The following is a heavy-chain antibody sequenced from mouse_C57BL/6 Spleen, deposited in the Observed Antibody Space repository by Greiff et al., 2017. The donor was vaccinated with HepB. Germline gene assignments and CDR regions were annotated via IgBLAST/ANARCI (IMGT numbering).Heavy chain of an antibody. V-gene: IGHV1-80*01. Sequence: VQLVESGAELVKPGASVKISCKASGYAFSSYWMNWVKQRPGKGLEWIGQIYPGDGDTNYNGKFKGKATLTADKSSSTAYMQLSSLTSEDSAVYFCARTKSDLYFDYWGQGTTLTVSS. CDR1: GYAFSSYW. CDR2: IYPGDGDT. CDR3: ARTKSDLYFDY. J-gene: IGHJ2*01.